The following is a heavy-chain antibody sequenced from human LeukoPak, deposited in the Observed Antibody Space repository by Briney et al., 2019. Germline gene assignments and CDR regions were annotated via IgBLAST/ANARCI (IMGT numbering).Heavy chain of an antibody. D-gene: IGHD3-10*01. Sequence: GASVKASCKASGYTFSTYGISWVRQAPGQRLEWMGWISAYKGNTYYAQKLQGRVTMTTDTSTSTAYMELRSLRSYDTAIYYCARDLYYYGSGSYYDVFDVWGQGTMVTASS. CDR1: GYTFSTYG. CDR2: ISAYKGNT. CDR3: ARDLYYYGSGSYYDVFDV. J-gene: IGHJ3*01. V-gene: IGHV1-18*01.